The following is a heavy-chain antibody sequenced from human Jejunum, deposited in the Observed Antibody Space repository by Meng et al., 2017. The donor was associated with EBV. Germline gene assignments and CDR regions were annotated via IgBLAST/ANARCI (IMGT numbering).Heavy chain of an antibody. D-gene: IGHD2-2*01. V-gene: IGHV4-39*07. CDR3: ARDFIGVPGNFDY. CDR1: GDSISSSSYY. Sequence: PHVPESGAGMVKPSETLSPTCTVSGDSISSSSYYWGWIRQPPGKGLEWIGSIFYSGTIYYNPSLKSRVTVSADTSKNQFSLRLSSVTAADTAVYYCARDFIGVPGNFDYWSQGTLVTVSS. J-gene: IGHJ4*02. CDR2: IFYSGTI.